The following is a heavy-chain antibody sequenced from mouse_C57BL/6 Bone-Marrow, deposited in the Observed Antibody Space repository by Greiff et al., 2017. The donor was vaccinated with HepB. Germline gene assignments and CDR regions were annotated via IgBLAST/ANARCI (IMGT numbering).Heavy chain of an antibody. CDR3: ASRPNYYGSSLYWYFDV. V-gene: IGHV1-55*01. J-gene: IGHJ1*03. CDR2: IYPGSGST. Sequence: VQLQQPGAELVKPGASVKMSCKASGYTFTSYWITWVKQRPGQGLEWIGDIYPGSGSTNYNEKFKSKATLTVDTSSSTAYVQLSSLTSEDSAVYYCASRPNYYGSSLYWYFDVWGTGTTVTVSS. D-gene: IGHD1-1*01. CDR1: GYTFTSYW.